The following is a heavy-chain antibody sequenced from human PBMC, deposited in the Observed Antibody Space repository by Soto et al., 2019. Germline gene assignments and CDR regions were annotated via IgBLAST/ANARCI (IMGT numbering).Heavy chain of an antibody. J-gene: IGHJ3*02. Sequence: PGGSLRLSCAASGFTFSSYSMNWVRQAPGQGLEWVSSISSSSSYIYYADSVKGRSTISRDNAKNSLYLQMNSLRAEDTAVYYCARTDYDISDAFDIWGQGTMVTVSS. CDR3: ARTDYDISDAFDI. D-gene: IGHD3-9*01. CDR1: GFTFSSYS. CDR2: ISSSSSYI. V-gene: IGHV3-21*01.